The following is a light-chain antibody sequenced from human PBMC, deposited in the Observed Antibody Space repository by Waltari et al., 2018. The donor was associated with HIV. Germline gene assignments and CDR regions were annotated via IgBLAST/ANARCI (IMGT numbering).Light chain of an antibody. CDR3: QQYNFWPPYT. CDR2: GAS. J-gene: IGKJ2*01. CDR1: QTLIGN. V-gene: IGKV3-15*01. Sequence: EILMTQSPATLSVSPGERATLSCRASQTLIGNLAWYQQKPGKAPRLLIYGASTRAAGVPARFTGRGSGTDFTLTISSLQSEDFAVYYCQQYNFWPPYTFGQGTRLEIK.